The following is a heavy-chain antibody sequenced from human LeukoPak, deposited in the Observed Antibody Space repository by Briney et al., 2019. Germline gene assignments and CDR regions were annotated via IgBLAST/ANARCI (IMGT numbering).Heavy chain of an antibody. V-gene: IGHV3-9*01. Sequence: PGGSLRLSRAASGFTFDDYAMHWVRQAPGKGLEWVSGISWNSGSIGYADSVKGRFTISRDNAKNSLYLQMNSLRAEDTALYYCAKDIAAAGTGWYFDLWGRGTLVTVSS. J-gene: IGHJ2*01. CDR1: GFTFDDYA. CDR2: ISWNSGSI. D-gene: IGHD6-13*01. CDR3: AKDIAAAGTGWYFDL.